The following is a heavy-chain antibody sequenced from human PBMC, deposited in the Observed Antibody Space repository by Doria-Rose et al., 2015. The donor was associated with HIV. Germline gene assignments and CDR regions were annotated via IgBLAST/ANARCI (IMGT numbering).Heavy chain of an antibody. Sequence: QITLKESGPVLVKPTETLTLTCTVSGVSLSSPGMGVSWIRQHPGKALEWLANLFSDDERSYKTSLKSRLTISRGTSKSQVVLTMTDMDPVDTATYYCARIKSSRWYHKYYFDFWGQGTLVIVSA. V-gene: IGHV2-26*01. CDR2: LFSDDER. D-gene: IGHD6-13*01. CDR3: ARIKSSRWYHKYYFDF. CDR1: GVSLSSPGMG. J-gene: IGHJ4*02.